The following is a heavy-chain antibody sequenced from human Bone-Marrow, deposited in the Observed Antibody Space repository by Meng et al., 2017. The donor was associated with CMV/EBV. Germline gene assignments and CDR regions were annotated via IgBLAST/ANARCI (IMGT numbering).Heavy chain of an antibody. CDR2: ISSSSSYI. CDR3: ARAYSTDYSSSWYGGLAYYYYYYGMDV. D-gene: IGHD6-13*01. J-gene: IGHJ6*02. V-gene: IGHV3-21*04. CDR1: GFTFSSYW. Sequence: GESLKISCAASGFTFSSYWMHWVRQAPGKGLVWVSSISSSSSYIYYADSVKGRFTISRDNAKNSLYLQMNSLRAEDTALYYCARAYSTDYSSSWYGGLAYYYYYYGMDVWGQGSTVTVSS.